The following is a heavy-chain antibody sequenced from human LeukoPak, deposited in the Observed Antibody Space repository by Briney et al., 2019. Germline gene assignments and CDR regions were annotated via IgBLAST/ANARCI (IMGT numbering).Heavy chain of an antibody. D-gene: IGHD5-12*01. CDR2: ISGGGGST. V-gene: IGHV3-23*01. Sequence: GGSLRLSSAASVFTFSNYAVNSVRQAPGKGLEWVSGISGGGGSTYYADSVKGRFTISRDNSKNTLYLQLDSLRAEDTALYYCAKGSDIDHYHLIHPWGQGTLVTVSS. J-gene: IGHJ5*02. CDR1: VFTFSNYA. CDR3: AKGSDIDHYHLIHP.